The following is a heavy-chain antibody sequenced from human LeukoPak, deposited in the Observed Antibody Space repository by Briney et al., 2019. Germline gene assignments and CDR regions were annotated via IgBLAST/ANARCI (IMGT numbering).Heavy chain of an antibody. V-gene: IGHV5-51*01. Sequence: GESLKISCKGSGYSFTSYWIGWVRQMPGKGLEWMGIIYPGDSDTRYSPSFQGQVTISADKSISTAYLQWSSLKASDTAMYYCARRLFGDPNLRAFDIWGQGTMVTVSS. CDR1: GYSFTSYW. J-gene: IGHJ3*02. D-gene: IGHD3-16*01. CDR2: IYPGDSDT. CDR3: ARRLFGDPNLRAFDI.